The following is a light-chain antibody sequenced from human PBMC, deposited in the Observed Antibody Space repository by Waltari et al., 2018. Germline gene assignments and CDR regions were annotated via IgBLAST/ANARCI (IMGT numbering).Light chain of an antibody. J-gene: IGLJ2*01. CDR1: SRDVGGYNY. CDR2: DVS. Sequence: QSALTQPASVSGSPGQSITISCTGTSRDVGGYNYVSWYQQHTGKAPKLMIYDVSNRAAGVSNRFSGSKSGNTASLTISGLQAEDEADYYCSSYTSSSTVLFGGGTKLTVL. V-gene: IGLV2-14*03. CDR3: SSYTSSSTVL.